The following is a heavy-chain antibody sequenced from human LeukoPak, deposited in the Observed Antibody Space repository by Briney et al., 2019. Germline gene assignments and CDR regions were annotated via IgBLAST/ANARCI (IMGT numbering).Heavy chain of an antibody. Sequence: KTSETLSLTCTVSGGSISSSSYYWGWIRQPPGKGLEWIGSIYYSGSTYYNPSLKSRVTISVDTSKNQFSLKLSSVTAADTAVYYCARAYYGSGNTYYFDYWGQGTLVTVSS. CDR2: IYYSGST. D-gene: IGHD3-10*01. J-gene: IGHJ4*02. CDR1: GGSISSSSYY. CDR3: ARAYYGSGNTYYFDY. V-gene: IGHV4-39*07.